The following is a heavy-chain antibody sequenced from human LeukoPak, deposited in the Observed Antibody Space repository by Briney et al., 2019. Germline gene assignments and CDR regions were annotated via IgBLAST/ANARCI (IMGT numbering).Heavy chain of an antibody. J-gene: IGHJ4*02. CDR2: INHSGST. Sequence: SETLSLTCAVYGGSFSGYYWSWIRQPPGKGLEWIGEINHSGSTNYNPSLKSRVTISVDTSKNQFSLKLSSVTAADTAVYYCARRVIAARPSSFDYWGQETLVTVSS. CDR1: GGSFSGYY. CDR3: ARRVIAARPSSFDY. V-gene: IGHV4-34*01. D-gene: IGHD6-6*01.